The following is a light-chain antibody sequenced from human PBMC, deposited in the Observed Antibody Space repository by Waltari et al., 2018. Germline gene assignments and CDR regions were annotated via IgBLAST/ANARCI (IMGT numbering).Light chain of an antibody. Sequence: ETVLTQSPGTLSLSPGERATLSCRASQSVTSSHLAWYQQKPGQAPRLLIYGASCRATGIPDRFSGSGSGTDFTLTITRLGPEDFAVYYCQQYGNSPRTFGQGTEVEIK. CDR2: GAS. CDR3: QQYGNSPRT. CDR1: QSVTSSH. J-gene: IGKJ1*01. V-gene: IGKV3-20*01.